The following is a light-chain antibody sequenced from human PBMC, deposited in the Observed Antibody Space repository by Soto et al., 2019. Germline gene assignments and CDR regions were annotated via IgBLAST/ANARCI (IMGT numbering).Light chain of an antibody. CDR3: ASWDDSLNGPV. Sequence: QSVLTQPPSASGTPGQRVTISCSGSTSNIGSKTVSWYQQLPGTAPKLLIYMNNQRPSGVPDRFSGSKSGTSASLAISGLQSEDEADYYCASWDDSLNGPVFGGGTKVTVL. V-gene: IGLV1-44*01. CDR1: TSNIGSKT. J-gene: IGLJ3*02. CDR2: MNN.